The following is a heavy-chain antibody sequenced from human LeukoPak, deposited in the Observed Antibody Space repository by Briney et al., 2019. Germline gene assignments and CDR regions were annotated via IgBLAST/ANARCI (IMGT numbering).Heavy chain of an antibody. CDR2: ISDSGDST. D-gene: IGHD5-18*01. CDR1: GFIFSSYG. V-gene: IGHV3-23*01. CDR3: AKDRAQLWLFDY. J-gene: IGHJ4*02. Sequence: GGSLRLSCAASGFIFSSYGMSWVRQAPGKGLEWVSRISDSGDSTYYADSVKGRFTISRDNSKNTLYLQMNSLRAEDTAMYYCAKDRAQLWLFDYWGQGTLVTVSS.